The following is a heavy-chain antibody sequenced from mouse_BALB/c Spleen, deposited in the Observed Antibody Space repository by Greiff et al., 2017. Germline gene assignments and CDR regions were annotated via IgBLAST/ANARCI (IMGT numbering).Heavy chain of an antibody. CDR2: INPSTGYT. D-gene: IGHD3-1*01. Sequence: QVQLKQSGAELAKPGASVKMSCKASGYTFTSYWMHWVKQRPGQGLEWIGYINPSTGYTEYNQKFKDKATLTADKSSSTAYMQLSSLTSEDSAVYYCARGESGFDVWGAGTTVTVSS. V-gene: IGHV1-7*01. CDR1: GYTFTSYW. J-gene: IGHJ1*01. CDR3: ARGESGFDV.